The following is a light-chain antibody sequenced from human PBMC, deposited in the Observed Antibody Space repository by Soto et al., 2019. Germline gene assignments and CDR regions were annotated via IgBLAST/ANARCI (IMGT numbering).Light chain of an antibody. V-gene: IGKV3-11*01. J-gene: IGKJ2*01. CDR3: QQRSNWPPGGKYT. Sequence: EIVLTQSPATLSLSPGERATLSCRASQSVSSYLAWYQQKPGQAPRLLIYDASNRATGIPARFSGSGSGTDFNLTISSLEPEDFAVYYFQQRSNWPPGGKYTFGQGTKLEIK. CDR2: DAS. CDR1: QSVSSY.